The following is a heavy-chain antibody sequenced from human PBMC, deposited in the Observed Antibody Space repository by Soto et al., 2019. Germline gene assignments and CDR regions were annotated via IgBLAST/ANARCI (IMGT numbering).Heavy chain of an antibody. CDR3: ARVLYATWSSFDY. V-gene: IGHV3-48*03. CDR2: ITSGGTT. CDR1: GLTFSSYE. D-gene: IGHD1-26*01. J-gene: IGHJ4*02. Sequence: PGESLKISCTASGLTFSSYEMTLVRQAPGKGLEWISYITSGGTTYDADSAKGRFTISRDNAKNSLYLHLNSLTAEDTAIYYCARVLYATWSSFDYWGQGTLVTVSS.